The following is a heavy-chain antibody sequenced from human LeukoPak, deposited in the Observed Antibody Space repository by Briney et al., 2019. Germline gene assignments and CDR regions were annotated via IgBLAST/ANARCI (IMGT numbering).Heavy chain of an antibody. CDR3: AKLEWRGYCYY. J-gene: IGHJ4*02. Sequence: SEFTVRSYGVHRVRQAPIKEKEWVAVISYDGSNKYYADSVKGRFTISRDNSKNTLYLQMNSLRAEDTAVYYCAKLEWRGYCYYWGQGTLVAVCS. CDR2: ISYDGSNK. CDR1: EFTVRSYG. D-gene: IGHD3-3*01. V-gene: IGHV3-30*18.